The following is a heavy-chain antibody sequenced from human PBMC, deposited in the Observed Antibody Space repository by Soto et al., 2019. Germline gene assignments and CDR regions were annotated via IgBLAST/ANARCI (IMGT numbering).Heavy chain of an antibody. CDR3: ARDYCSGGSCHAFDI. Sequence: ASVKVSCKASGYTFTSYYMHWVRKAPGQGLEWMGIINTSGGSTSYAQKFQGRVTMTRDTSTSTVYMELSSLRSEDTAVYYCARDYCSGGSCHAFDIWGQGTMVTVSS. CDR2: INTSGGST. J-gene: IGHJ3*02. CDR1: GYTFTSYY. D-gene: IGHD2-15*01. V-gene: IGHV1-46*01.